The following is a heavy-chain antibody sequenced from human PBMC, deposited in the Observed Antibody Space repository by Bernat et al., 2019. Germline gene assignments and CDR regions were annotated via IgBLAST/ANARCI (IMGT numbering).Heavy chain of an antibody. J-gene: IGHJ4*02. D-gene: IGHD6-6*01. Sequence: QVQLVESGGGVVQPGRSLRLSCAASGFTFSSYGMHWVRQAPGKGLEWVAVISYDGSNKYYADSVKGRFTISRDNSKNTLYLQMNSLRAEDTAVYYCARVYSSSSPYGFDYWGQGTLVTVSS. CDR1: GFTFSSYG. CDR2: ISYDGSNK. CDR3: ARVYSSSSPYGFDY. V-gene: IGHV3-30*03.